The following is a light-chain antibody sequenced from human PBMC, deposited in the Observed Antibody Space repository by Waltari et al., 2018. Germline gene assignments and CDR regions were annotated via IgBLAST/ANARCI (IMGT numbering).Light chain of an antibody. CDR1: QSISSW. Sequence: DIQMTQSPSTLSASVGDRVTITCRASQSISSWFAWYQQKPGKAPKLLIYKASSLESGVPSRFSGGGSGTEFTLTISSLQPDDFATYYCQQYNSYSRTFGQGTKVEIK. J-gene: IGKJ1*01. V-gene: IGKV1-5*03. CDR2: KAS. CDR3: QQYNSYSRT.